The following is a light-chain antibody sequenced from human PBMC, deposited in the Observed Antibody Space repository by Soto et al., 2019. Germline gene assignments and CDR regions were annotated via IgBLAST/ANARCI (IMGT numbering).Light chain of an antibody. CDR1: SSDVGSSNY. V-gene: IGLV2-14*01. CDR2: RAS. Sequence: QLVLTQPASVSGYPGQSITISCTGTSSDVGSSNYVSWYQQYPGKVPKLLIDRASNRPSGVSNRFSGSKSVYTASLTISRLQTEDEADYFCTSSTIDSRYVFGTGTKLTV. CDR3: TSSTIDSRYV. J-gene: IGLJ1*01.